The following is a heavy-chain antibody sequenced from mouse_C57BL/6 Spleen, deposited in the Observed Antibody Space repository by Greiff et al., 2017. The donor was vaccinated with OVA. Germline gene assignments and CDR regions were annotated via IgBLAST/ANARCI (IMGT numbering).Heavy chain of an antibody. D-gene: IGHD2-4*01. CDR1: GYTFTDYY. J-gene: IGHJ4*01. CDR3: ARNSYDYDGGYAMDY. V-gene: IGHV1-26*01. Sequence: EVQLQQSGPELVKPGASVKISCKASGYTFTDYYMNWVKQSHGKSLEWIGDINPNNGGTSYNQKFKGKATLTVDKSSSTAYMELRSLTSEDSAVYYCARNSYDYDGGYAMDYWGQGTSVTVSS. CDR2: INPNNGGT.